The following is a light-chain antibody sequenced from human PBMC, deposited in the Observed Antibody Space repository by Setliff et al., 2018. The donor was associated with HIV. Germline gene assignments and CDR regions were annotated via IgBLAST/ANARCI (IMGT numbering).Light chain of an antibody. CDR3: CSYASTIDNTWV. CDR2: EVH. V-gene: IGLV2-23*02. J-gene: IGLJ3*02. Sequence: QSALTQPASVSGSPGQSITISCTGTSGDVGTYDLVSWYQQHPTKPPKLIIYEVHKRPSGISNRFSGSKSGTTASLTISGLQAEDEADYYCCSYASTIDNTWVFGGGTKVTVL. CDR1: SGDVGTYDL.